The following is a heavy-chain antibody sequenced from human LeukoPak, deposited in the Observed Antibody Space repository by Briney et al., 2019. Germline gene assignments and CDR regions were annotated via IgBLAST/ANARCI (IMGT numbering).Heavy chain of an antibody. D-gene: IGHD2-21*02. CDR2: INPSDGDT. CDR1: GYSFTNYW. V-gene: IGHV5-51*01. J-gene: IGHJ4*02. CDR3: ARREGSDLCRVDY. Sequence: GESLKISCTGSGYSFTNYWIGWVRQMPGKGLEWMGIINPSDGDTIYSPSFQGQVTISADESFNTAYLQWSSLKASDTAMYYCARREGSDLCRVDYWGQGTLVTVSS.